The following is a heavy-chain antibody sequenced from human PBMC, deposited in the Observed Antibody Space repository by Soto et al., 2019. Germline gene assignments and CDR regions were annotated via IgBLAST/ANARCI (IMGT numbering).Heavy chain of an antibody. CDR2: VYYSGST. CDR1: GGSIGSYY. V-gene: IGHV4-59*01. D-gene: IGHD2-2*01. J-gene: IGHJ4*02. CDR3: ARDVGYANGLDY. Sequence: QVQLQESGPGLAKPPETLSLTCTVSGGSIGSYYWSWIRKAPGKGLEWIGYVYYSGSTKYNPSLKSRVTISLDTPKKQFFLKLNSVTAADTAVYYCARDVGYANGLDYWGQGTRVIVS.